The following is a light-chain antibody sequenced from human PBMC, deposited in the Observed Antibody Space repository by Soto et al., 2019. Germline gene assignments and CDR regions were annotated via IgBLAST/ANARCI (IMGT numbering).Light chain of an antibody. CDR2: AAS. J-gene: IGKJ1*01. V-gene: IGKV1-27*01. CDR1: QGISNF. CDR3: QKYNSAPQT. Sequence: DIQMTQSPSSLSASLGDRVTITCRASQGISNFLAWYQQKPGKVPKLLIYAASTLQSGVPSRFSGSGSGTDFTLTISSLQPEDVATYYCQKYNSAPQTFGQGNKVEIK.